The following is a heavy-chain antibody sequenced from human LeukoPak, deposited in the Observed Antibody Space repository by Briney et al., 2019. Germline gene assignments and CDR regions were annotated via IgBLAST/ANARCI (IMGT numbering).Heavy chain of an antibody. D-gene: IGHD6-19*01. Sequence: SETLSLTCTVYGGSFSGYYWSWIRQPPGKGLEWIGEINHSGSTNYNPSLKSRVTISVDTSKNQFSLKLSSVTAADTAVYYCARGQWLVPENNWFDPWGQGTLVTVSS. CDR1: GGSFSGYY. CDR2: INHSGST. J-gene: IGHJ5*02. CDR3: ARGQWLVPENNWFDP. V-gene: IGHV4-34*01.